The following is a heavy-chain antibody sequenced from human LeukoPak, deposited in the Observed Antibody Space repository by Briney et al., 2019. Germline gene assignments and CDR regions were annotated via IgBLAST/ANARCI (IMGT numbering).Heavy chain of an antibody. J-gene: IGHJ4*02. CDR1: GYSFTSYW. CDR2: IYPGDSDT. CDR3: ARVYHDSSGYSDC. Sequence: GESLQISCKASGYSFTSYWIGWARQMTGKGQEWMGIIYPGDSDTRYSPPSQGQVTISADKSISTAYLQWNSLKASDTAMYYCARVYHDSSGYSDCWGQGTLVTVSS. D-gene: IGHD3-22*01. V-gene: IGHV5-51*01.